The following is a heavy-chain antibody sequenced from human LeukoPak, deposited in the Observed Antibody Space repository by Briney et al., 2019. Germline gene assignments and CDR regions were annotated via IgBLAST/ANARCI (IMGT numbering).Heavy chain of an antibody. CDR3: ARDVDFDS. V-gene: IGHV3-74*01. Sequence: GGSLRLSCAASGFTFRCYWMHWVRQGPGKGLMWVSRINSDATSTTYADSVKGRFTISRDNAKNTLYLQMDSLTAEDSGVYYCARDVDFDSWGQGTLVTVSS. J-gene: IGHJ4*02. CDR1: GFTFRCYW. CDR2: INSDATST.